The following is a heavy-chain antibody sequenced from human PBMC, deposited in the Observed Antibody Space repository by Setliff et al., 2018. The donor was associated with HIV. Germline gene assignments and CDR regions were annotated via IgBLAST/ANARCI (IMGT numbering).Heavy chain of an antibody. Sequence: SETLSLTCTVYGGSFSNYYTNWIRQPPGKGLEWIGELSPSGTTRPNPSLQSQVIISLDTSKNQFSLKLTSVTAADTAMYYCAAFLVSPVTTQDYWGQGTPVTVS. CDR3: AAFLVSPVTTQDY. CDR2: LSPSGTT. D-gene: IGHD4-17*01. V-gene: IGHV4-34*01. J-gene: IGHJ4*02. CDR1: GGSFSNYY.